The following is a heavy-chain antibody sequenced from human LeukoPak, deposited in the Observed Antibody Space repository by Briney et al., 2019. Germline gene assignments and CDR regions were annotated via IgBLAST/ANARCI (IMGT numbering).Heavy chain of an antibody. CDR3: ARCYRLLYEGGWYYYMDV. D-gene: IGHD2-2*02. CDR1: GGSISSGDYY. Sequence: SETLSLTCTVSGGSISSGDYYWTWICQPTGKGLEWIGYIYYSGSTYYKSSLKSRIFISGDTSKNQFSLNLSSVTAADTAVYYCARCYRLLYEGGWYYYMDVWGKGTTVTVSS. V-gene: IGHV4-30-4*08. J-gene: IGHJ6*03. CDR2: IYYSGST.